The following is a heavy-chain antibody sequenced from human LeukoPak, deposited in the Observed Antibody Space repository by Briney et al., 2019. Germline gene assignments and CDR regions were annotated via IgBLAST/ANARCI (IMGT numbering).Heavy chain of an antibody. V-gene: IGHV3-48*04. J-gene: IGHJ4*02. Sequence: GGSLRLSCAASGFTFSSYAMSWVRQAPGKGLEWVSYISSSGSTIYYADSVKGRFTISRDNAKNSLYLQMNSLRAEDTAVYYCARPAITYYYDSSGYYYLDYWGQGTLVTVSS. CDR3: ARPAITYYYDSSGYYYLDY. D-gene: IGHD3-22*01. CDR2: ISSSGSTI. CDR1: GFTFSSYA.